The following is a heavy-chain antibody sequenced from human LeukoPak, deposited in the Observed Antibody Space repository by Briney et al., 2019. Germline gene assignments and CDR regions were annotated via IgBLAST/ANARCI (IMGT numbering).Heavy chain of an antibody. CDR2: IVVGSGNT. J-gene: IGHJ4*02. V-gene: IGHV1-58*02. CDR1: GFTSTSSA. Sequence: ASVKVSCKSSGFTSTSSAMQWVRQARGQRLEWIGWIVVGSGNTNYAQKFQERVTITRDMSTSKAYMELSSLRSEDTAVYYCAAFTMVRGVRSHDFDNWGQGTLVTVSS. D-gene: IGHD3-10*01. CDR3: AAFTMVRGVRSHDFDN.